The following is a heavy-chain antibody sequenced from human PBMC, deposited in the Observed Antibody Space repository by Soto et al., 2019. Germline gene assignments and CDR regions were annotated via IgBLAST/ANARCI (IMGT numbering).Heavy chain of an antibody. Sequence: PSETLSLTCTVSGGSISSSSYYWGWIRQPPGKGLEWIGSIYYSGSTYYNPSLKSRVTISVDTSKNQFSLKLSSVTAADTAVYYCARGYMVVAANPVAFDIWGQGTMVTVSS. D-gene: IGHD2-15*01. CDR1: GGSISSSSYY. CDR2: IYYSGST. CDR3: ARGYMVVAANPVAFDI. J-gene: IGHJ3*02. V-gene: IGHV4-39*01.